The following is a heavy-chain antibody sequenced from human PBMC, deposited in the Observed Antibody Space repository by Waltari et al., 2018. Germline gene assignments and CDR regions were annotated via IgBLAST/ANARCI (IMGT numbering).Heavy chain of an antibody. Sequence: QVQLQESGPGLAKSSETLSLTCDVSGYSMRSGYYWGWIRQPPRKGLEWIASIYESGRSDYKPSLRRRVTISVDTSRNQFALEMTSVTATDTATYYCVAAKEYYYDGSGDDAFETWGQGTLVTVSS. D-gene: IGHD3-22*01. CDR1: GYSMRSGYY. J-gene: IGHJ3*02. CDR3: VAAKEYYYDGSGDDAFET. V-gene: IGHV4-38-2*01. CDR2: IYESGRS.